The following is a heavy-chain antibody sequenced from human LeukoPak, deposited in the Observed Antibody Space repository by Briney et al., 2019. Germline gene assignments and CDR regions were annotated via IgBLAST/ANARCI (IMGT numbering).Heavy chain of an antibody. CDR2: ISCDGTNK. J-gene: IGHJ4*02. CDR3: ARALYYDRSPLDY. D-gene: IGHD3-22*01. V-gene: IGHV3-30-3*01. Sequence: PGRSLRLSCAASGFTFSTYAMHWVRQAPGKGLEWVAVISCDGTNKYYADSVKGRFTISRDNSKNTLYLQMDSLKTEDTAVYYCARALYYDRSPLDYWGQGTLVTVSS. CDR1: GFTFSTYA.